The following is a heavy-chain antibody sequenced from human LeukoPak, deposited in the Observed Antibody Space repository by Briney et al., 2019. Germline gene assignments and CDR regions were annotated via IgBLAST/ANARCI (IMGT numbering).Heavy chain of an antibody. CDR1: GFSLSTSGVG. V-gene: IGHV2-5*01. CDR2: IYWNDDK. Sequence: SGPTLVKRTQTLTLTCTFSGFSLSTSGVGVGWIRQPPGKALEWLALIYWNDDKRYSPSLKSRLTITKDTSKNQVVLTMTNMDPVDTATYYCAHRPPYYDSSGYYLYWGQGTLVTVSS. D-gene: IGHD3-22*01. CDR3: AHRPPYYDSSGYYLY. J-gene: IGHJ4*02.